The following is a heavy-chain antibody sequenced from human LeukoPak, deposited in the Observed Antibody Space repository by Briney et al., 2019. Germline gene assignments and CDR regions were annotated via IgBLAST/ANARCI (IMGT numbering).Heavy chain of an antibody. Sequence: ASVRVSCKASGYTFTGYYMHWVRQAPGQGLEWMGWINPNSGGTNYAQKFQGRVTMTRDTSISTAYMELSRLRSDDTAVYYCARDIVVVPAANKKYYYGMDVWGQGTTVTVSS. CDR2: INPNSGGT. V-gene: IGHV1-2*02. CDR1: GYTFTGYY. J-gene: IGHJ6*02. CDR3: ARDIVVVPAANKKYYYGMDV. D-gene: IGHD2-2*01.